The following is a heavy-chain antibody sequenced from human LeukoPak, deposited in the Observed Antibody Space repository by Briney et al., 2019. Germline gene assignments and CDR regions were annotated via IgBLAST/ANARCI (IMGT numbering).Heavy chain of an antibody. D-gene: IGHD3-3*01. CDR2: ISYDGSNK. J-gene: IGHJ3*02. CDR3: VRRVALEGAFDI. V-gene: IGHV3-30-3*01. CDR1: GFTFSSYA. Sequence: PGRSLRLSCAASGFTFSSYAMHWVRQAPGKELEWVAVISYDGSNKYYADSVKGRFTISRDNSKNTLYLQMNSLRAEDTAVYYCVRRVALEGAFDIWGQGTMVTVSS.